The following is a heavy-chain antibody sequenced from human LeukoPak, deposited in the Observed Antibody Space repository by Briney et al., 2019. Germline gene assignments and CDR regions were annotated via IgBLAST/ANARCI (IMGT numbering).Heavy chain of an antibody. Sequence: PGGSLRLSCAASGFTFSSYSMNWVRQAPGKGLEWVSSISSSSSYIYYADSVKGRFTISRDNAKNSLYLQMNSLRAEDTAVYYCASRFADCSSTSCYDYWGQGTLVTVSP. CDR2: ISSSSSYI. CDR1: GFTFSSYS. D-gene: IGHD2-2*01. V-gene: IGHV3-21*01. J-gene: IGHJ4*02. CDR3: ASRFADCSSTSCYDY.